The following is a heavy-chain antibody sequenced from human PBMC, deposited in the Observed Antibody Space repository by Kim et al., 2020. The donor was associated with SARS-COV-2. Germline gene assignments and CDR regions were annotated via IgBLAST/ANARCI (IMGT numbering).Heavy chain of an antibody. J-gene: IGHJ6*02. Sequence: ADSVRGRFTISRDNSRNTRYLQVDSLRDEDTALYYGARGDSGNYYYGMDVWGQGTTVTVSS. V-gene: IGHV3-23*05. D-gene: IGHD5-12*01. CDR3: ARGDSGNYYYGMDV.